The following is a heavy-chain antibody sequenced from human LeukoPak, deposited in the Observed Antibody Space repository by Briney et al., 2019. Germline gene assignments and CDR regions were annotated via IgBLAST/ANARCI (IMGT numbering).Heavy chain of an antibody. J-gene: IGHJ3*02. V-gene: IGHV5-51*01. CDR2: IYPGDSDT. D-gene: IGHD6-13*01. CDR3: ARFSQLGDAFDI. CDR1: GSIFTSYW. Sequence: NRGESLQISCKGSGSIFTSYWIGWVRPLPGKGLEWMGIIYPGDSDTRYSPSFQGQVTISADKSISTAYLQWSSLKASDTAMYYCARFSQLGDAFDIWGQGTMVTVSS.